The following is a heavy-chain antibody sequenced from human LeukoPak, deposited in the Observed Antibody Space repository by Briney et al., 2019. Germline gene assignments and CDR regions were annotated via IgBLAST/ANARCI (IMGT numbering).Heavy chain of an antibody. D-gene: IGHD5-18*01. CDR3: ARGGQGDGYSADEAFDI. CDR2: TYYRSKWYN. Sequence: SQTLSLTCAISGDSFSSNSSWNWIRQSPSRGLEWLGRTYYRSKWYNDYVVSVKSRININPDTSKNQFSLQLNSVTPEDTAVYYCARGGQGDGYSADEAFDIWGQGTMVTVS. V-gene: IGHV6-1*01. CDR1: GDSFSSNSS. J-gene: IGHJ3*02.